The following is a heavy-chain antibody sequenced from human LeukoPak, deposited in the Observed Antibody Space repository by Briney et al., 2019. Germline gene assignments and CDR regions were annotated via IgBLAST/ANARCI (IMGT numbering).Heavy chain of an antibody. CDR3: AKEVYDSKGSTYYYYYYYMDV. J-gene: IGHJ6*03. CDR2: ISYDGSNK. CDR1: GFTFSNYG. V-gene: IGHV3-30*18. D-gene: IGHD3-22*01. Sequence: GSLRLSCAASGFTFSNYGMSWVRQAPGKGLEWVAVISYDGSNKYYADSVKGRFTISRDNSKNTLYLQMNSLRAEDTAVYYCAKEVYDSKGSTYYYYYYYMDVRGKGTTVTVSS.